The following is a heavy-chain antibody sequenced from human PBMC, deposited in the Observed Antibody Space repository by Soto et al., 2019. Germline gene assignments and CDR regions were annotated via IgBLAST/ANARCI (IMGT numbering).Heavy chain of an antibody. CDR2: IRSKANSYAT. Sequence: EVQLVESGGGLVQPGGSLKLSCAASGFTLSGSAMHWVRQTPGKGLEWVGHIRSKANSYATAYAASVKGRFTISRDDSNNTAYLQMHSLKSEDTAVYYCTRPRDDILTGYDYWGQGTLVTVSS. V-gene: IGHV3-73*02. D-gene: IGHD3-9*01. CDR3: TRPRDDILTGYDY. CDR1: GFTLSGSA. J-gene: IGHJ4*02.